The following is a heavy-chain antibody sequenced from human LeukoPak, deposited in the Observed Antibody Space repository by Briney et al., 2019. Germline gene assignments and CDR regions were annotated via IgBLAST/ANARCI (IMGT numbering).Heavy chain of an antibody. CDR3: ARGVSSNWGNLPDY. CDR1: GGSISSSSYY. Sequence: SETLSLTCTVSGGSISSSSYYWGWIRQPPGKGLERIGSMYYSGSTYYNPSLKSRVTISVDTSKNQFSLKLSSVTAADTAVYYCARGVSSNWGNLPDYWGQGTLVTVSS. D-gene: IGHD7-27*01. J-gene: IGHJ4*02. V-gene: IGHV4-39*07. CDR2: MYYSGST.